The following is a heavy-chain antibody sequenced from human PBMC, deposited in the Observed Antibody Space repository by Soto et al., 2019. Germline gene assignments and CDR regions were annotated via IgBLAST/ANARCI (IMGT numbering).Heavy chain of an antibody. CDR3: ARERGWLGYCSGGSCSPHDY. CDR2: IKQDGSEK. Sequence: GGSLRLSCAASGFTFSSYWMSWVRQAPGKGLEWVANIKQDGSEKYYVDSVKGRFTISRDNAKNSLYLQMNSLRAEDTAVYYCARERGWLGYCSGGSCSPHDYWGQGTLVTVSS. V-gene: IGHV3-7*01. J-gene: IGHJ4*02. D-gene: IGHD2-15*01. CDR1: GFTFSSYW.